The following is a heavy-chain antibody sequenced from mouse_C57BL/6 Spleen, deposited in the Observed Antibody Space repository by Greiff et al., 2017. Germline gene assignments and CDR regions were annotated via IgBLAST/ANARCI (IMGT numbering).Heavy chain of an antibody. J-gene: IGHJ1*03. Sequence: EVQLQQSGAELVKPGASVKLSCTASGFNIKDYYMHWVKQRTEQGLEWIGRIDPEDGETKYATKFQGKATITADTSSNTAYLQLSSLTSEDTAVYYCAPYGNNWYFDVWGTGTTVTVSS. CDR1: GFNIKDYY. V-gene: IGHV14-2*01. D-gene: IGHD2-10*02. CDR3: APYGNNWYFDV. CDR2: IDPEDGET.